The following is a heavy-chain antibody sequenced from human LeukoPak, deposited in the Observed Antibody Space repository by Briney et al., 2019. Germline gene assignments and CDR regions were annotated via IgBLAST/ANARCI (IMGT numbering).Heavy chain of an antibody. V-gene: IGHV3-74*01. Sequence: GGSLRLSCAASGFTFSNYWMHWVRQDPGKGLVWVSFINPDGSTTNYADSVKGRFTISRDNAKNALYLQMNSLRDEDTAVYYCARDYVQDYWGQGTLVTVSS. CDR2: INPDGSTT. CDR3: ARDYVQDY. J-gene: IGHJ4*02. D-gene: IGHD3-16*01. CDR1: GFTFSNYW.